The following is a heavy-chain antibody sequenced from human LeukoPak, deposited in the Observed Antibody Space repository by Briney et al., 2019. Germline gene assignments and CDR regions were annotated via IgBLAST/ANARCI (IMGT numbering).Heavy chain of an antibody. CDR1: GYTFTGYY. Sequence: GASVKVSCKASGYTFTGYYMHWVRQAPGQGLEWMGWINPNSGGTNYAQKFQGWVTMTRDTSISTAYMELSRLRSDDTAVYYCARGYYDSINRSYDAFDIWGQGTMVTVSS. V-gene: IGHV1-2*04. D-gene: IGHD3-22*01. CDR2: INPNSGGT. CDR3: ARGYYDSINRSYDAFDI. J-gene: IGHJ3*02.